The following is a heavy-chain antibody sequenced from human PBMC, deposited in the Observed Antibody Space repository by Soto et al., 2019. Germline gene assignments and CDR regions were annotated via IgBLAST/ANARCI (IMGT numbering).Heavy chain of an antibody. CDR3: TTDSLFAGHLVRMDN. D-gene: IGHD2-2*03. CDR2: IKSKIDGGTT. CDR1: GFTFSDAW. V-gene: IGHV3-15*07. J-gene: IGHJ4*01. Sequence: GGARRLSCAASGFTFSDAWINWCRQAPGKRLEWVGRIKSKIDGGTTDFAAPVKGRFAISRDDSRDMVYMEMYSLKTDDTAVYYCTTDSLFAGHLVRMDNWAHGTLVPVSS.